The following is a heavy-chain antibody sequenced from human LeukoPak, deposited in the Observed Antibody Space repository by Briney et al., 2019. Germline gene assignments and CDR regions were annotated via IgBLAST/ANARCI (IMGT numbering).Heavy chain of an antibody. CDR3: AHKKSMVRGAPYGFDP. J-gene: IGHJ5*02. CDR1: GFSPSTSGVG. D-gene: IGHD3-10*01. V-gene: IGHV2-5*02. CDR2: IYWDDDK. Sequence: SGPTLVKPTQTLTLTCTFSGFSPSTSGVGVGWIRQPPGKALEWLALIYWDDDKRYSPSLKSRLTITKDTSKNQVVLTMTNMDPVDTATYYCAHKKSMVRGAPYGFDPWGQGTLVTVSS.